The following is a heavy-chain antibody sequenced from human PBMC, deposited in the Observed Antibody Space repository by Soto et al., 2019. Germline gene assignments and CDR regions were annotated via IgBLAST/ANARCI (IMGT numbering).Heavy chain of an antibody. Sequence: QVQLQESGPGLVKPSQTLSLTCTVSGGSINTGDYWWSWIRQPPGKGLEWIGYVFYSGTTYYNPSLKSRITMSVDASKHPFSLNLNSVTAADTAVYYCARKASGSSRFDYWGQGTLVTVSS. D-gene: IGHD3-10*01. CDR3: ARKASGSSRFDY. CDR2: VFYSGTT. CDR1: GGSINTGDYW. V-gene: IGHV4-30-4*01. J-gene: IGHJ4*02.